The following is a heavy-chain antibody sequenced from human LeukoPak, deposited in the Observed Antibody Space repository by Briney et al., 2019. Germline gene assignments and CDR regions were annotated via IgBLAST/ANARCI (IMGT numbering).Heavy chain of an antibody. CDR2: ISSSSSTI. Sequence: PGGSLRLSCAASGFTFSSYSMNWVRQAPGKGLEWVSYISSSSSTIYYADSVKGRFTISRDNAKNSLYLQMNSLRAEDTAVYYCARCTDFWSGYTLFDYWGQGTLVTVSS. D-gene: IGHD3-3*01. CDR1: GFTFSSYS. V-gene: IGHV3-48*01. CDR3: ARCTDFWSGYTLFDY. J-gene: IGHJ4*02.